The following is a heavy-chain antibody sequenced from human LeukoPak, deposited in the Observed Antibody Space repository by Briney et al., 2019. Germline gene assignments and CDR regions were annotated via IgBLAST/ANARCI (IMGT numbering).Heavy chain of an antibody. CDR3: AHPTEYSSSWYGNWFDP. CDR1: GGSFSDYY. V-gene: IGHV4-34*01. CDR2: INQSGST. Sequence: PSETLSLTCAVYGGSFSDYYWSWIRQPPGKGLEWIGEINQSGSTNYNPSLKSRVTISIDKSKNQFSLNLSSVTAADTAVYYCAHPTEYSSSWYGNWFDPWGQGTLVTVSS. J-gene: IGHJ5*02. D-gene: IGHD6-13*01.